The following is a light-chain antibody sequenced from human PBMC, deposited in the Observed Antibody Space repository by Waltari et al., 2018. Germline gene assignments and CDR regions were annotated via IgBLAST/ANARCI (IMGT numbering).Light chain of an antibody. Sequence: QSALTQPPSVSGSPGQSVTISCTGTSSDVGSYNRVSWYQQPPGTAPKLMIYEVSNRPSVVPVRFSGSKSGNRASLTISGLQAEDEADYYCSSYTSSSTWVFGGGTKLTVL. CDR3: SSYTSSSTWV. CDR2: EVS. V-gene: IGLV2-18*02. CDR1: SSDVGSYNR. J-gene: IGLJ3*02.